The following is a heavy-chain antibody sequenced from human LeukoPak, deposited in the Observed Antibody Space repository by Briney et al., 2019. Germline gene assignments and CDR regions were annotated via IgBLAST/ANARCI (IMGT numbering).Heavy chain of an antibody. Sequence: PSETLSLTCTVSGGSLSSYYWSWIRQPPGKGLEWIGYIYYSGSTNYNPSLKSRVTISVDTSKNRFSLKLSSVTAADTAVYYCASGYSSGWYAFDIWGQGTMVTVSS. CDR2: IYYSGST. CDR3: ASGYSSGWYAFDI. CDR1: GGSLSSYY. D-gene: IGHD6-19*01. V-gene: IGHV4-59*01. J-gene: IGHJ3*02.